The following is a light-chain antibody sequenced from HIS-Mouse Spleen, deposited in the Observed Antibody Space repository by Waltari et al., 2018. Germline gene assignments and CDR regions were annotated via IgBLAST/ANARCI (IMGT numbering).Light chain of an antibody. CDR3: QQYYSTPYT. CDR2: WAS. J-gene: IGKJ2*01. Sequence: DIVMTQSPDSPAVSVGERATINFKSSQSVLYSSNNKNYLAWYQQKPGQPPKLLIYWASTRESGVPDRFSGSGSGTDFTLTISSLQAEDVAVYYCQQYYSTPYTFGQGTKLEIK. V-gene: IGKV4-1*01. CDR1: QSVLYSSNNKNY.